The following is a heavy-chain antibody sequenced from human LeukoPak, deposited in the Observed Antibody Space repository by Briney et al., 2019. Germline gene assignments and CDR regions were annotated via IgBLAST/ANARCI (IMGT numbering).Heavy chain of an antibody. CDR2: INGGGGAT. V-gene: IGHV3-23*01. CDR3: AKDGGYGSGSYYEDY. CDR1: GFTFSSYA. J-gene: IGHJ4*02. D-gene: IGHD3-10*01. Sequence: GGSLRLSCAASGFTFSSYAMNWVRQAPGTGLEWVSSINGGGGATYYADSVKGRITISRDNSKNTLYLQMNSLRAEDTAVYYCAKDGGYGSGSYYEDYWGQGTLVTVSS.